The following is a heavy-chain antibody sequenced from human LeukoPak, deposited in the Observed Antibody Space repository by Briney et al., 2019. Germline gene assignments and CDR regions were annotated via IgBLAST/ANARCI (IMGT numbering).Heavy chain of an antibody. CDR3: ARAGSYGDGYYFDY. Sequence: ASVTVSCKGSGYTFTSYVMHWVRQAPGQRVEWMGWINAGNGNTKYSQKFQGRVTITRDTSASTAYMELSSVRSEDTAVYYCARAGSYGDGYYFDYWGQGTLVTVSS. CDR1: GYTFTSYV. J-gene: IGHJ4*02. D-gene: IGHD5-18*01. CDR2: INAGNGNT. V-gene: IGHV1-3*01.